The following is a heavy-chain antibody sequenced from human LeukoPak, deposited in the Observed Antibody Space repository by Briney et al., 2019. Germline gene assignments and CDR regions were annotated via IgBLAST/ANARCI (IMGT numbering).Heavy chain of an antibody. CDR1: GFTFSSYS. Sequence: GSLRLSCAASGFTFSSYSMNWVRQAPGKGLEWVSSISSSSSYIYYADSVKGRFTISRDNAKNSLYLQMNSLRAEDTAVYYCARVRSGSYYEIDYWGQGTLVTVSS. J-gene: IGHJ4*02. D-gene: IGHD1-26*01. CDR2: ISSSSSYI. V-gene: IGHV3-21*01. CDR3: ARVRSGSYYEIDY.